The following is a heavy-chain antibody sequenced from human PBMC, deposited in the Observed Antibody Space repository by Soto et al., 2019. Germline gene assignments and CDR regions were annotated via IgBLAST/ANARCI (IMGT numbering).Heavy chain of an antibody. CDR2: LSWNGDYT. CDR3: AKDTRSTYYYGMDV. V-gene: IGHV3-9*01. J-gene: IGHJ6*02. Sequence: EVQLVESGGGLVQPGRSLRLSCAVSGFTFDDYAMHWVRQAPGKGLEWVSGLSWNGDYTGYADSVKGRFTISRDNTKNSLYLQMTSLRAENTALYYCAKDTRSTYYYGMDVWGQGTTVNVSS. CDR1: GFTFDDYA.